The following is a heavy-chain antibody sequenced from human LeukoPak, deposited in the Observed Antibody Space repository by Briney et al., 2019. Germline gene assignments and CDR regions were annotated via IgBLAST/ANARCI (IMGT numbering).Heavy chain of an antibody. J-gene: IGHJ5*02. CDR2: INYSGST. V-gene: IGHV4-34*01. CDR3: ARTYYYDSSGYYPSYNWFDP. D-gene: IGHD3-22*01. Sequence: PSETLSLTCAVYGGSFSGYYWSWIRQPPGKGLEWIGEINYSGSTNYNPSLKSRVTISVDTSKNQFSLKLSSVTAADTAVYYCARTYYYDSSGYYPSYNWFDPWGQGTLVTVSS. CDR1: GGSFSGYY.